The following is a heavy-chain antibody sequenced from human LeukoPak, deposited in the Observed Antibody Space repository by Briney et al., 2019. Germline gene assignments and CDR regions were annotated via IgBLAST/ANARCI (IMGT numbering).Heavy chain of an antibody. Sequence: PGGSLRLSCAASGFTFSSYAMNWVRQAPGKGLEWVSSISGSGDRTYYADSVNGRFTISRDNSKNPLYLQMNSLRAEDTAIYYCAKGGPYSSSWGGKFDHWGQGTLVTVSS. D-gene: IGHD6-13*01. J-gene: IGHJ4*02. CDR3: AKGGPYSSSWGGKFDH. CDR1: GFTFSSYA. V-gene: IGHV3-23*01. CDR2: ISGSGDRT.